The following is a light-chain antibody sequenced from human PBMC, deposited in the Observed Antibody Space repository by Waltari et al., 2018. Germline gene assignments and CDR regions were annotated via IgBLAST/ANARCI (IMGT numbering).Light chain of an antibody. CDR3: SSYTSARTVV. Sequence: QSALTQPASVSGSPGQSITISCTGTRSDIGGYDYVSWYQQHAGKVPKLMIHNVSHRPSGVSNRFSGSKSGNTASLTISGLQAEDEADYYCSSYTSARTVVFGGGTKVTVL. CDR2: NVS. J-gene: IGLJ2*01. CDR1: RSDIGGYDY. V-gene: IGLV2-14*03.